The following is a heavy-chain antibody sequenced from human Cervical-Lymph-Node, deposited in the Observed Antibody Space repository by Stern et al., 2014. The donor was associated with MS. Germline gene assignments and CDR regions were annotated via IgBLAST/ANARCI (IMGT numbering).Heavy chain of an antibody. J-gene: IGHJ4*02. Sequence: QLVQSGAEVKRPGASVRISCKASGYTFTSYYMHWVRQAPGQGLEWMGIIDPSGGSTNYAQKFQGRVSMTKYTSTSTVYMDLRSLRSEDTAFYYCSRVYKYGHTYNYWGQGTLVTVSS. CDR3: SRVYKYGHTYNY. CDR1: GYTFTSYY. V-gene: IGHV1-46*01. CDR2: IDPSGGST. D-gene: IGHD3-10*01.